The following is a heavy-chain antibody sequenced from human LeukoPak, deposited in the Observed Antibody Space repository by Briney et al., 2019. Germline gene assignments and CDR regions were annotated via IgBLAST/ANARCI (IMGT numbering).Heavy chain of an antibody. CDR1: GFTFSTYW. D-gene: IGHD5/OR15-5a*01. Sequence: PGGSLRLSCVASGFTFSTYWMTWVRQAPGKGLEWVAYMKEDGSEIYYLDSVKGRFTISRDSAKKSLYLQMSSLIAEDTAVYYCARGVYYFDSWGRGTLVTVSS. V-gene: IGHV3-7*04. CDR3: ARGVYYFDS. CDR2: MKEDGSEI. J-gene: IGHJ4*02.